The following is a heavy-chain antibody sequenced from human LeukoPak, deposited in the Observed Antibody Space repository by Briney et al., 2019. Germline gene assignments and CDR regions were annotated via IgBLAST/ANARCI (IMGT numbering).Heavy chain of an antibody. CDR2: ISSSGSTI. CDR3: ARDQTYGSGSEFDY. V-gene: IGHV3-48*03. J-gene: IGHJ4*02. Sequence: GGSLRLSCAASGFTFSSYEMNWVRQAPGRGLEWVSYISSSGSTIYYADSVKGRFTISRDNAKNSLYLQMNSLRAEDTAVYYCARDQTYGSGSEFDYWGQGTLVTVSS. D-gene: IGHD3-10*01. CDR1: GFTFSSYE.